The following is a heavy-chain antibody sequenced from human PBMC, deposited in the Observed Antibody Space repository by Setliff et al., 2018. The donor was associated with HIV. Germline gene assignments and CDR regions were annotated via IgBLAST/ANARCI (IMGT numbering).Heavy chain of an antibody. J-gene: IGHJ3*02. CDR2: IDQHGSER. Sequence: PGGSLRLSCSASEFTNFWMAWVRQAPGKGLEWVANIDQHGSERYYTDSVRGRLTISRDNAKNSLYLQMNSLRGEDTALYYCTGDLGYDSFDIWGQGTMVTVSS. D-gene: IGHD3-22*01. CDR1: EFTNFW. V-gene: IGHV3-7*01. CDR3: TGDLGYDSFDI.